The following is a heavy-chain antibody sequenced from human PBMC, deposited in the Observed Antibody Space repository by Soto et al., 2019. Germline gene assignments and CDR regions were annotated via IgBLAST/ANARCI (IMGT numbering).Heavy chain of an antibody. CDR3: TTDSYGPYDSSGYYRDYYYYGMDV. CDR1: GFTFSNAW. Sequence: EVQLVESGGGLVKPGGSLRLSCEASGFTFSNAWMSWVRQAPGKGLEWVGRIKSKTDGGTTDYAAPVKGRFTISRDDSKNTLYLQMNSLKTEDTAVYYCTTDSYGPYDSSGYYRDYYYYGMDVWGQGTTVTVSS. D-gene: IGHD3-22*01. CDR2: IKSKTDGGTT. V-gene: IGHV3-15*01. J-gene: IGHJ6*02.